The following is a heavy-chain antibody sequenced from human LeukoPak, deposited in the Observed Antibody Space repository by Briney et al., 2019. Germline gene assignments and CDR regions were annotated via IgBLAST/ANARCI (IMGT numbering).Heavy chain of an antibody. CDR1: GYTFTSYG. V-gene: IGHV1-18*01. Sequence: ASVKVSCKASGYTFTSYGISWVRQAPGQGLEWMGWISAYNGNTNYAQKLQGRVTMTTDTSTSTAYMELRSLRSDDTAVYYCARAVRPYSSGWQPFDYWGQGTLVTVSS. CDR3: ARAVRPYSSGWQPFDY. D-gene: IGHD6-19*01. J-gene: IGHJ4*02. CDR2: ISAYNGNT.